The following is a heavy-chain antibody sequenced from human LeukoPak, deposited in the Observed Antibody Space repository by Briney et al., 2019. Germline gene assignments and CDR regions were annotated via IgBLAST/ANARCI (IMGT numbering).Heavy chain of an antibody. D-gene: IGHD5-18*01. CDR1: GYTFTSYD. J-gene: IGHJ4*02. Sequence: ASVKVSCKASGYTFTSYDINWVRQATGQGLEWMGWMNPDSGNTGYAQKFQGRVTMTRNTSISTAYMELSGLRSEDTAVYYCAKRGYSYGDFDYWGQGTLVTVSS. CDR3: AKRGYSYGDFDY. CDR2: MNPDSGNT. V-gene: IGHV1-8*01.